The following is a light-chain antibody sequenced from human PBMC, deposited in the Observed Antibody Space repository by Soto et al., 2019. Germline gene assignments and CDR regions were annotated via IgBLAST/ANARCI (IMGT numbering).Light chain of an antibody. CDR1: QSVSSN. V-gene: IGKV3-15*01. J-gene: IGKJ2*01. CDR2: GAS. CDR3: QQYNNWPPAYT. Sequence: ELVMTQSPATLSVSPGERATLSCRASQSVSSNLAWYQQKPGQAPRLLIYGASTRATGIPARFSGSGSGTEFTLTISSLQSEDFAVYYWQQYNNWPPAYTFGQGTKLEIK.